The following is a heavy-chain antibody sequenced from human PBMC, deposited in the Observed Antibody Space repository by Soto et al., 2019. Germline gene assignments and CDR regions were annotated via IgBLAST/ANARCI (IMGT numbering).Heavy chain of an antibody. V-gene: IGHV1-69*13. J-gene: IGHJ3*02. CDR2: IIPIFGTA. D-gene: IGHD1-20*01. Sequence: SVKVSCKASGGTFSSYAISWVRQAPGQGLGWMGGIIPIFGTANYAQKFQGRVTITADESTSTAYMELSSLRSEDTAVYYCARNTGITGTQRAAFDIWGQGTMVTVSS. CDR1: GGTFSSYA. CDR3: ARNTGITGTQRAAFDI.